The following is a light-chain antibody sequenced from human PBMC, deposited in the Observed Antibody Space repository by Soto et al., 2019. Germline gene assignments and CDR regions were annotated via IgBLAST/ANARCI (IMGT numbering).Light chain of an antibody. J-gene: IGKJ1*01. CDR2: DAS. CDR3: QQYSSYSWT. Sequence: DIQMTQSPSTLSASVGDRVTITCRVSQSISSWLAWYQQKPGKAPKLLIYDASNLESGVPSRFSGSGSGTEFTLTISSLQPDDFATYYCQQYSSYSWTFGQGTKVDI. V-gene: IGKV1-5*01. CDR1: QSISSW.